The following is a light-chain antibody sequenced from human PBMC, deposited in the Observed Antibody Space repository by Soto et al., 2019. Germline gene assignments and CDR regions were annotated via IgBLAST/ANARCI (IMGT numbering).Light chain of an antibody. CDR1: QTISTF. V-gene: IGKV1-39*01. CDR3: QQSYSSSPWT. Sequence: DIHMTQSPASLSASVGDRVTISCRASQTISTFLNWYQQKPGTAPRLLIYRASSVQSGVPPRFSGSGSGRDFTLTISSLRPEDIATYFCQQSYSSSPWTFGQGTKVDIK. CDR2: RAS. J-gene: IGKJ1*01.